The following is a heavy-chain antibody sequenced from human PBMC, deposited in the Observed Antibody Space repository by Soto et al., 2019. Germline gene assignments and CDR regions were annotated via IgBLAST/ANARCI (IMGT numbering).Heavy chain of an antibody. D-gene: IGHD6-6*01. Sequence: EVQLLQSGGGLVQPGGSLRLSCAASGFSFGNYVMNWVRQAPGKGLEWVSGISDSGGSSSSADSVKGRFTVSRDKAKNSLYLQMNSLRAEDTAVYYCARQAARNYFDFWGQGTPVTVSS. V-gene: IGHV3-23*01. CDR3: ARQAARNYFDF. CDR2: ISDSGGSS. J-gene: IGHJ4*02. CDR1: GFSFGNYV.